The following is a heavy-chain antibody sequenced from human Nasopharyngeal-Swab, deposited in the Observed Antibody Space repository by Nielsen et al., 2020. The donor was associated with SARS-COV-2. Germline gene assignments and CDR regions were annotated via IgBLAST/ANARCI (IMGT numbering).Heavy chain of an antibody. CDR3: AGEDRWTLTSFYYALDV. Sequence: SGTLYLTCSVSGVSISSGSYYWSWIRQPAGKGLEWIGHMYTSGSTNYNPSLKSRVAISIDTSKNQFSLRMSSVTAADTAVYYCAGEDRWTLTSFYYALDVWGQGTTVTVSS. D-gene: IGHD3-9*01. CDR2: MYTSGST. CDR1: GVSISSGSYY. V-gene: IGHV4-61*09. J-gene: IGHJ6*02.